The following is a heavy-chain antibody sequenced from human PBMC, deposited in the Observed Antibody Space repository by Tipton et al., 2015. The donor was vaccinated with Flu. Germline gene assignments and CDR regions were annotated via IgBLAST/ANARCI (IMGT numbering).Heavy chain of an antibody. CDR3: ARENGGAFDF. Sequence: QLVQSGAEVKKPGASVTISCKASGYIFSSHAMHWVRQAPGQRLEWMGWINAGNGKTHYSQKFQGRVTITRDTFATTACMELSSLRSEDTALYYCARENGGAFDFWGLGTMVTVSS. J-gene: IGHJ3*01. D-gene: IGHD3-10*01. V-gene: IGHV1-3*01. CDR2: INAGNGKT. CDR1: GYIFSSHA.